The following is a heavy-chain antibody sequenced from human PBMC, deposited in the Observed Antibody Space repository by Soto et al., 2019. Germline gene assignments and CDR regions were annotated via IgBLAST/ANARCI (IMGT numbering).Heavy chain of an antibody. D-gene: IGHD3-22*01. CDR2: INAGNGNT. J-gene: IGHJ4*02. Sequence: ASVKVSCTASGYTFTSYAMHWVRQAPGQRLEWMGWINAGNGNTKYSQKFQGGVTITRDTSASTAYMELSSLRSEDTAVYYCARGRYYDSSGYPDYWGQGTLVTVSS. V-gene: IGHV1-3*01. CDR1: GYTFTSYA. CDR3: ARGRYYDSSGYPDY.